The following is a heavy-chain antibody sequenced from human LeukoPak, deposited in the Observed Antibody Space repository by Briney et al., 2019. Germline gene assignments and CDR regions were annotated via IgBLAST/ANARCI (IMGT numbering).Heavy chain of an antibody. D-gene: IGHD3-16*01. CDR2: IRVDGGAS. Sequence: GGSLRLSCSASGFTFSIYAMHWVRQAPGKGLEWVSTIRVDGGASNYADSVKGRFTISRDDSESTLYLLINSLRVEDTATYYCAKDPNGDYVGAFDFWGQGTLVTVSS. CDR1: GFTFSIYA. CDR3: AKDPNGDYVGAFDF. V-gene: IGHV3-23*01. J-gene: IGHJ3*01.